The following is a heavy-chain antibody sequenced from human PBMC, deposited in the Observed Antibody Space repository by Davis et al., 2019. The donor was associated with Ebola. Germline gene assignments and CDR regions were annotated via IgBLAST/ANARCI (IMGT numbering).Heavy chain of an antibody. Sequence: GESLKISCAASGFTFSSYSMNWVRQAPGKGLEWVSSISSSSSYIYYADSVKGRFTISRDNAKNSLYLQMNSLRAEDTAVYYCARKSSGWWFDYWGQGTLVTVSS. D-gene: IGHD6-19*01. CDR1: GFTFSSYS. CDR3: ARKSSGWWFDY. V-gene: IGHV3-21*01. J-gene: IGHJ4*02. CDR2: ISSSSSYI.